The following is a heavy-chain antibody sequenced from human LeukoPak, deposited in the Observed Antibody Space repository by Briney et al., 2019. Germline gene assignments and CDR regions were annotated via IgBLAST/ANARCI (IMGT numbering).Heavy chain of an antibody. CDR2: TYYRSKWYN. V-gene: IGHV6-1*01. D-gene: IGHD7-27*01. CDR3: ARDLPYWGDNAFDI. J-gene: IGHJ3*02. Sequence: SQTLSLTCAISGDSVSSNSAAWNWIRQSPSRGLEWLGRTYYRSKWYNDYAVSVKSRITINPDTSKNRFSLQLNSVTPEDTAVYYCARDLPYWGDNAFDIWGQGTMVTVSS. CDR1: GDSVSSNSAA.